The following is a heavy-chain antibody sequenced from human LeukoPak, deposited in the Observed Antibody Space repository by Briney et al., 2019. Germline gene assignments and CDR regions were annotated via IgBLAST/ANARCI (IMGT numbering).Heavy chain of an antibody. J-gene: IGHJ4*02. CDR3: ARSNHYYDSSGYFR. CDR2: ISSSSSYI. CDR1: GFTFSSYS. D-gene: IGHD3-22*01. Sequence: GGSLRLSCVASGFTFSSYSMNWVRQAPGKGLEWVSSISSSSSYIYYADSVKGRFTISRDNAKNSLYLQMNSLRAEDTAVYYRARSNHYYDSSGYFRWGQGTLVTVSS. V-gene: IGHV3-21*01.